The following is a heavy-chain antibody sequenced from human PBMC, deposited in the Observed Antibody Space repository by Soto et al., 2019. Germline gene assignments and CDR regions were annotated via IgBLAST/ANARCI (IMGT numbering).Heavy chain of an antibody. CDR2: IIPIFGTA. CDR1: GGTFSSYA. D-gene: IGHD1-26*01. V-gene: IGHV1-69*13. Sequence: SVKVSCKASGGTFSSYAISWVRQAPGQGLEWMGGIIPIFGTANYAQKFQGRVTITADESTSTAYMELSSLRSEDTAVYYCARDSLVGASEGNGMDVWGQGTTVTVSS. CDR3: ARDSLVGASEGNGMDV. J-gene: IGHJ6*02.